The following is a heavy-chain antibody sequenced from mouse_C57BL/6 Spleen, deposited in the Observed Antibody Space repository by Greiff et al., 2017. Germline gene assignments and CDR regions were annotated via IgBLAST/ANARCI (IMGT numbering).Heavy chain of an antibody. Sequence: EVQLQQSGPELVKPGASVKISCKASGYTFTDYYMNWVKQSHGKSLEWIGDINPNNGGTSYNQKFKGKATLTVDKSSSTAYMELRSLTSEDSAVYYCASPDYYGSRGAWFAYWGQGTLVTVSA. CDR2: INPNNGGT. J-gene: IGHJ3*01. CDR1: GYTFTDYY. D-gene: IGHD1-1*01. V-gene: IGHV1-26*01. CDR3: ASPDYYGSRGAWFAY.